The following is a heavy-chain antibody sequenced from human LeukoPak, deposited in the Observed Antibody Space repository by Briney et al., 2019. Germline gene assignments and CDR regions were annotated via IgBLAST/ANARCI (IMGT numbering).Heavy chain of an antibody. CDR3: AREGEATKFCSSSSCIPDF. CDR2: ISYDGTNQ. J-gene: IGHJ4*02. Sequence: GGSLRLSCAASGFTFSRYAFHWVRQAPGKGLEWVAVISYDGTNQYYADSVKGRFTISKDNSKNTLYLQISSLRSEDTAVYYCAREGEATKFCSSSSCIPDFWGQGTLVTVSS. CDR1: GFTFSRYA. D-gene: IGHD2-2*01. V-gene: IGHV3-30*04.